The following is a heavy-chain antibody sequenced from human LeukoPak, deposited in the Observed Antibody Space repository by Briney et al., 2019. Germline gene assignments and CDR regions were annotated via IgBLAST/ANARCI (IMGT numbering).Heavy chain of an antibody. CDR1: GFTFSDAW. D-gene: IGHD3-22*01. Sequence: PGGSLRLSCAVSGFTFSDAWMTWVRQAPGKGLEWVGRIRSKGNTYATAYAASVKGRFTISRDDSKNTAYLQMNSLKTEDTAVYYCTRGPDYYDSSGLDYWGQGTLVTVSS. V-gene: IGHV3-73*01. CDR3: TRGPDYYDSSGLDY. J-gene: IGHJ4*02. CDR2: IRSKGNTYAT.